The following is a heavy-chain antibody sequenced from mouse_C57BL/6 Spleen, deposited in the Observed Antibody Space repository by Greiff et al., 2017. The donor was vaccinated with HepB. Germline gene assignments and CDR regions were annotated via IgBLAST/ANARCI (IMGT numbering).Heavy chain of an antibody. CDR2: IDPETGGT. CDR3: TRNHYYGSSLYYFDY. D-gene: IGHD1-1*01. Sequence: VQLVESGAELVRPGASVTLSCKASGYTFTDYEMHWVKQTPVHGLEWIGAIDPETGGTAYNQKFKGKAILTADKSSSTAYMELRSLTSEDSAVYYCTRNHYYGSSLYYFDYWGQGTTLTVSS. J-gene: IGHJ2*01. V-gene: IGHV1-15*01. CDR1: GYTFTDYE.